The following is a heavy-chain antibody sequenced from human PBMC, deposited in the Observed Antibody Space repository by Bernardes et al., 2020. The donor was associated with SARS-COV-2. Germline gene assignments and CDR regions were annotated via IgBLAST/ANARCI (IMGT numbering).Heavy chain of an antibody. J-gene: IGHJ5*02. D-gene: IGHD1-26*01. V-gene: IGHV3-23*01. CDR1: GFTFSSYA. Sequence: GGSLRLSCAASGFTFSSYAMSWVRQAPGKGLEWVSAISGSGGSTYYADSVKGRFTISRDNSKNTLYLQMNSLRAEDTAVYYCAKGVQILVEELQAINPAHTIKINWFDPWGQGTLVTVSS. CDR2: ISGSGGST. CDR3: AKGVQILVEELQAINPAHTIKINWFDP.